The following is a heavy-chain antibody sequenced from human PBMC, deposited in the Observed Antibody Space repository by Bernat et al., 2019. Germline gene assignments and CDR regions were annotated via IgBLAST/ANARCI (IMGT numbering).Heavy chain of an antibody. D-gene: IGHD1-7*01. CDR1: GFTFSSYA. CDR3: AGEFWNSFDY. CDR2: ISYDGINK. J-gene: IGHJ4*02. V-gene: IGHV3-30-3*01. Sequence: QVQLVESGGGVVELGRSLRLSCAASGFTFSSYAMHWFRQATAKGLEWVAVISYDGINKDYADSVQGSFTISSDDSKNTLYLMMSSLRDENTAVYYSAGEFWNSFDYWGQGPLVTASS.